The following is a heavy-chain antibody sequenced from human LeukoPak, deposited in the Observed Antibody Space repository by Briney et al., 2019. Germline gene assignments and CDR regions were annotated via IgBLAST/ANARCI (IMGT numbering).Heavy chain of an antibody. CDR2: INHSGST. CDR3: ARQDDYGDYYYYYYMDV. J-gene: IGHJ6*03. D-gene: IGHD4-17*01. V-gene: IGHV4-34*01. Sequence: SETLSLTCAVYGGSFSGYYWSWIRQPPGKGLEWIGEINHSGSTNYNPSLKSRVTISVDTSKNQFSLKLSSVTAADTAVYYCARQDDYGDYYYYYYMDVWGKGTTVTVSS. CDR1: GGSFSGYY.